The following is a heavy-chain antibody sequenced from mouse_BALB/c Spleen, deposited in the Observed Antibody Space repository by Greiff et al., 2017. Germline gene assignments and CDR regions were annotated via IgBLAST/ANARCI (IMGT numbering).Heavy chain of an antibody. Sequence: EVQVVESGGGLVKPGGSLKLSCAASGFTFSSYAMSWVRQSPEKRLEWVAEISSGGSYTYYPDTVTGRFTISRDNAKNTLYLEMSSLRSEDTAMYYCARAWFADWGQGTLVTVSA. V-gene: IGHV5-9-4*01. J-gene: IGHJ3*01. CDR1: GFTFSSYA. CDR3: ARAWFAD. CDR2: ISSGGSYT.